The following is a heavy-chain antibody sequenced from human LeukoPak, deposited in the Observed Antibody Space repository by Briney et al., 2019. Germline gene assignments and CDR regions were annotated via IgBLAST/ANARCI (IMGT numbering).Heavy chain of an antibody. CDR3: ARDRAAGGIDY. D-gene: IGHD1-26*01. CDR2: ITWGATDS. J-gene: IGHJ4*02. Sequence: PGGSLRLSCTASGFKFADAPMHWVRHPPGKGLEWIALITWGATDSYYADSVKGRFTISRDNSKNTLYLQMNSLRAEDTAVYYCARDRAAGGIDYWGQGTLVTVSS. CDR1: GFKFADAP. V-gene: IGHV3-30*03.